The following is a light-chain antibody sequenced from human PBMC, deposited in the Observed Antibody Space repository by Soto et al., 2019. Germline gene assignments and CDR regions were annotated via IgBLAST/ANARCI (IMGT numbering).Light chain of an antibody. CDR3: QQYKDWRT. Sequence: IVMTQSPATLSVSPGERATLSCRASQTIDNKLAWYQQRPGQTPRLLIYGASIRATGIPARFSGGGSGTEFTLTISGLQSDEFGVYYCQQYKDWRTFGQGTNVDIK. CDR2: GAS. CDR1: QTIDNK. J-gene: IGKJ1*01. V-gene: IGKV3-15*01.